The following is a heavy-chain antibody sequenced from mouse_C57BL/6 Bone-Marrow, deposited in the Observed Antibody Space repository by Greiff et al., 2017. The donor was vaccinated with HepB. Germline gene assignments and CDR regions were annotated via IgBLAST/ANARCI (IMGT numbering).Heavy chain of an antibody. D-gene: IGHD1-1*01. Sequence: EVQGVESGEGLVKPGGSLKLSCAASGFTFSSYAMSWVRQTPEKRLAWVAYISSGGDYIYYADTVKGRFTISRDNARNTLYLQMSSLKSEDTAMYYCTRDITTVVAYYYAMDYWGQGTSVTVSS. J-gene: IGHJ4*01. CDR2: ISSGGDYI. CDR1: GFTFSSYA. V-gene: IGHV5-9-1*02. CDR3: TRDITTVVAYYYAMDY.